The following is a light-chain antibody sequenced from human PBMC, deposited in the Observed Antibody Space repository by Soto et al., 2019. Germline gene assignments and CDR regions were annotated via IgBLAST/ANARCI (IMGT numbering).Light chain of an antibody. V-gene: IGKV3D-15*01. CDR2: ATS. CDR1: QRVTTN. Sequence: EIVMTQSPVTLSVSPGERSTLSVSAIQRVTTNLAWYQQKPCQAPRLLIYATSARATGIPARFSVSVSGTEFTRTISSLQSEDFAVYYCQQYKSGPPFAVGQGTRLEI. J-gene: IGKJ5*01. CDR3: QQYKSGPPFA.